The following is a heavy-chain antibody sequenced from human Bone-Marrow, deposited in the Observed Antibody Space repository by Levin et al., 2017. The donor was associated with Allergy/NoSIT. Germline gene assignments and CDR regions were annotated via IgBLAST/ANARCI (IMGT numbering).Heavy chain of an antibody. Sequence: PSETLSLTCAVYGGSFSGYYWSWIRQPPGKGLEWIGEINHSGSTNYNPSLKSRVTISVDTSKNQFSLKLSSVTAADTAVYYCARWKCFSGSWPPYYGDVWGKGTTVTVSS. CDR2: INHSGST. D-gene: IGHD6-6*01. CDR3: ARWKCFSGSWPPYYGDV. J-gene: IGHJ6*03. CDR1: GGSFSGYY. V-gene: IGHV4-34*01.